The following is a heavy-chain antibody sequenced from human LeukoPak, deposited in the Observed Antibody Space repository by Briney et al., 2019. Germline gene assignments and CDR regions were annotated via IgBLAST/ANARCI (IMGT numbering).Heavy chain of an antibody. D-gene: IGHD3-22*01. V-gene: IGHV1-69*05. Sequence: SVKVSCKASGGTFSSYAISWVRQAPGQGLEWMRRIIPIFGTANYAQKFQGRVTITTDESTSTAYMEPSSLRSEDTAVYYCARAPYYYDSSGYYKLGFFDYWGQGTLVTVSS. J-gene: IGHJ4*02. CDR3: ARAPYYYDSSGYYKLGFFDY. CDR2: IIPIFGTA. CDR1: GGTFSSYA.